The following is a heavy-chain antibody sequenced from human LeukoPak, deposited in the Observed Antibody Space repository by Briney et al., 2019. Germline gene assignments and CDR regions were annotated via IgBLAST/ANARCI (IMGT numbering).Heavy chain of an antibody. V-gene: IGHV3-21*01. CDR2: INSRSNYR. CDR3: AREDGIVGATSAFDI. CDR1: GFSFSTYW. Sequence: GGSLRLSCAASGFSFSTYWMTWVRQAPGKGLEWVSSINSRSNYRYYADSVKGRFTISRDNAKNSLYLQMNSLRAEDTAVYYCAREDGIVGATSAFDIWGQGTMVTVSS. D-gene: IGHD1-26*01. J-gene: IGHJ3*02.